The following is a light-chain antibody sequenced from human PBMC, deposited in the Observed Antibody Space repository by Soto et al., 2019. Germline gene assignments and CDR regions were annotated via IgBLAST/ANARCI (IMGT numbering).Light chain of an antibody. V-gene: IGLV1-51*01. Sequence: QSVLTQPPSVSAAPGQKVTISCSGSSSNIGNNYVSWFQQFPGTAPKLLIYDNNKRPSGIPDRSSGSKSGTSATLGITGLQTGDEAEYYCDTWDSSLSAVVFGGGTKLTVL. CDR2: DNN. J-gene: IGLJ2*01. CDR3: DTWDSSLSAVV. CDR1: SSNIGNNY.